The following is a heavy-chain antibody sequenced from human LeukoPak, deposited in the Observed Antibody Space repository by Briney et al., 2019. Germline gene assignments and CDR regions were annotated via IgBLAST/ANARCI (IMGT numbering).Heavy chain of an antibody. CDR1: GYTFTGYY. Sequence: ASVKVSCKASGYTFTGYYMHWVRQAPGQGLEWMGWNNPNSGGTNYAQKFQGRVTMTRDTSISTAYMELSRLRSDDTAVYYCARGPDYGDYIGYWGQGTLVTVSS. V-gene: IGHV1-2*02. CDR3: ARGPDYGDYIGY. D-gene: IGHD4-17*01. CDR2: NNPNSGGT. J-gene: IGHJ4*02.